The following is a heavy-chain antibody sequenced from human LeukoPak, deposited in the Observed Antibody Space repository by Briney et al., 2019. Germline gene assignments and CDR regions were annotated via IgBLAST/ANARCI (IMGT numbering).Heavy chain of an antibody. CDR1: GGSISSSNW. J-gene: IGHJ5*02. CDR3: ARDARRGWFDP. CDR2: IYHSGST. D-gene: IGHD3-10*01. Sequence: SGTLSLTCAVSGGSISSSNWWSWVRQPPGKGLEWIGEIYHSGSTNYNPSLKSRVTISVDTSKNQFSLKLSSVTAADTAVYYCARDARRGWFDPWGQGTLVTVSS. V-gene: IGHV4-4*02.